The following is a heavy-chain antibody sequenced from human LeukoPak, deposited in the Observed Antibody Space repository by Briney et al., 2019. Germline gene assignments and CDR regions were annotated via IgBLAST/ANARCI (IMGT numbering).Heavy chain of an antibody. CDR3: TWIPFDH. Sequence: GGSLRLPCAASGFPFTKAWMTWVRQAPGKGLEWVGTITDSGTTGYAASVKGRFTISRDDSQSTLQMNSLKTEDTGVYYCTWIPFDHWGQGTLVTVSS. D-gene: IGHD5-12*01. J-gene: IGHJ4*02. CDR1: GFPFTKAW. V-gene: IGHV3-15*01. CDR2: ITDSGTT.